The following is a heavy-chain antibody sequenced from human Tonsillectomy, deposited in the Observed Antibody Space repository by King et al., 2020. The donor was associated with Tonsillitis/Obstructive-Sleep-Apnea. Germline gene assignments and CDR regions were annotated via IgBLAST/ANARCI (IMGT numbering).Heavy chain of an antibody. D-gene: IGHD3-22*01. Sequence: QLVQSGAEVKKPGASLKVSCKASGYTFTSYYMHWVRQAPGQGLEWMGIINPSGGSTSYAQTFQGRVTMTRDTSTSTVYMELSSLRSEDTALYYCARERGYYYDFSGYLWMDYWGQGTLVTVSS. V-gene: IGHV1-46*01. CDR2: INPSGGST. CDR3: ARERGYYYDFSGYLWMDY. J-gene: IGHJ4*02. CDR1: GYTFTSYY.